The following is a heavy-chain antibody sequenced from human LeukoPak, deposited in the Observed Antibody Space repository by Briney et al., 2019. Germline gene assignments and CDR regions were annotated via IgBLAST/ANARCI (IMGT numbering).Heavy chain of an antibody. CDR2: ISSSRSYI. CDR3: ARDTGYDFWSGYSSYYFDY. V-gene: IGHV3-21*01. J-gene: IGHJ4*02. D-gene: IGHD3-3*01. CDR1: GFTFSSYS. Sequence: GGSLRLSCAASGFTFSSYSMNWVRQAPGKGLEWVSSISSSRSYIYYADSVKGRFTISRDNAKNSLYLQMNSLRAEDTAVYYCARDTGYDFWSGYSSYYFDYWGQGTLVTVSS.